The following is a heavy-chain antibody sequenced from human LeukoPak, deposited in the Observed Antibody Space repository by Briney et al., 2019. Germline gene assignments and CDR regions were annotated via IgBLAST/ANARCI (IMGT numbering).Heavy chain of an antibody. CDR1: GFIFTDYY. V-gene: IGHV1/OR15-1*04. CDR2: INPNSGGT. D-gene: IGHD3-3*01. J-gene: IGHJ6*02. Sequence: ASVKVSCKASGFIFTDYYMHWVRQAPGQELGWMGRINPNSGGTNYAQKLQGRVTMTTDTSTSTAYMELRSLRSDDTAVYYCARELRRDYDFWSGSLEDYYYGMDVWGQGTTVTVSS. CDR3: ARELRRDYDFWSGSLEDYYYGMDV.